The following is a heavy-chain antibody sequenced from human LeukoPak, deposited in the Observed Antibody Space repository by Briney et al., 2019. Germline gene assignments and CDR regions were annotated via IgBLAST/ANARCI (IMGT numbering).Heavy chain of an antibody. V-gene: IGHV3-33*08. CDR1: GFTFSSYA. CDR3: AREGLYSSGWFDY. CDR2: IWYDGSNK. J-gene: IGHJ4*02. D-gene: IGHD6-19*01. Sequence: GGSLRLSCSASGFTFSSYARHWVRQAPGKGLEWVAVIWYDGSNKYYADSVKGRFTISRDNSKNTLYLQMNSLRAEDTAVYYCAREGLYSSGWFDYWGQGTLVTVSS.